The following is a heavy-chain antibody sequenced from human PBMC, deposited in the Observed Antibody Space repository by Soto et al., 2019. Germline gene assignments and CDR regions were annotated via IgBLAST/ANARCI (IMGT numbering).Heavy chain of an antibody. CDR2: IMPSFGTR. CDR1: GGTFSSKYA. D-gene: IGHD3-10*02. J-gene: IGHJ4*02. CDR3: ATSPGFGGYYVV. Sequence: QVQLVQSGAEVKKPGSSVKVSCKASGGTFSSKYAISWVRQAPGQGLEWMGGIMPSFGTRNYAQRFQDRITLTADASMSTAHMELTSLTSQDTAVYYCATSPGFGGYYVVWGKGTLVTVSS. V-gene: IGHV1-69*01.